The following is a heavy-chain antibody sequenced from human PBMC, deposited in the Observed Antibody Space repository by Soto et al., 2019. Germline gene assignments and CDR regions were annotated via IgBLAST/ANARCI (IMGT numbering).Heavy chain of an antibody. V-gene: IGHV3-23*01. D-gene: IGHD3-16*01. CDR1: GFAFSTYA. CDR3: VKNRPREFWVMGELEH. CDR2: ISPSGGTT. Sequence: EVQVLESGGGLVQPGGSLRLSCATSGFAFSTYAMTWVRQAPGKGLEWVSVISPSGGTTHYADSVKGRFTISRDNSNKPLFLEMNSPRVEDTALYFCVKNRPREFWVMGELEHWGQGTLVTVSS. J-gene: IGHJ1*01.